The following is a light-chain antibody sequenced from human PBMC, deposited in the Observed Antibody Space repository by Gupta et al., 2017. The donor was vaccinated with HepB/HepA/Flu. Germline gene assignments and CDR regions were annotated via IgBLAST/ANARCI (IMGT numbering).Light chain of an antibody. CDR3: QQESSSPRT. V-gene: IGKV3-20*01. Sequence: EIVLTQSPGTLSLSPGERATLSCRASQSVSSSYLAWYQQKPGQAPRLLIYGASSRATGIPDRFSGSGSGTEFTLTISRREPEDFAVYYCQQESSSPRTFGQGTKVEIK. CDR1: QSVSSSY. J-gene: IGKJ1*01. CDR2: GAS.